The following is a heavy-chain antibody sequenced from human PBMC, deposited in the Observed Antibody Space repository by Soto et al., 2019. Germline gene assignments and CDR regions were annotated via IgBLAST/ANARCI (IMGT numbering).Heavy chain of an antibody. D-gene: IGHD4-17*01. Sequence: QVQLVESGGGVVQPGRSLRLSCAASGFNFRTYGIHWVRQAPGKGLEWVALISKDGSHSYYAHSMKGRFTTSRDNSQNKAFLQVNSLRADDTAVYFYARGTDYADLGNAEYFHPWGQGTLVTVSS. CDR2: ISKDGSHS. V-gene: IGHV3-30*03. CDR3: ARGTDYADLGNAEYFHP. CDR1: GFNFRTYG. J-gene: IGHJ1*01.